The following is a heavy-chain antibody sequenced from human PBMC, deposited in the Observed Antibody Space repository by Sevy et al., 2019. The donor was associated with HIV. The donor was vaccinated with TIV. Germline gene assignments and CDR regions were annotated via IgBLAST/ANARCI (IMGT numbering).Heavy chain of an antibody. CDR2: IYPGGSA. CDR1: GYSIRSAYQ. J-gene: IGHJ4*02. V-gene: IGHV4-38-2*01. D-gene: IGHD4-17*01. CDR3: AEDRNDYARAYFDS. Sequence: SETLSLTCAVSGYSIRSAYQWGWIRQPPGKGLEWIGSIYPGGSAFYNPSLKSRVTISVDMSKNQFSLNLRSVTAADTAVYYCAEDRNDYARAYFDSWGPGTLVTVSS.